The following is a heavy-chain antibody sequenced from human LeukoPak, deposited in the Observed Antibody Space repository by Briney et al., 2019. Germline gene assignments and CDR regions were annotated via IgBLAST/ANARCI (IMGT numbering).Heavy chain of an antibody. CDR2: ISAYNGNT. D-gene: IGHD3-9*01. J-gene: IGHJ4*02. V-gene: IGHV1-18*01. CDR1: GYTFTSYG. Sequence: GASVKVSCKASGYTFTSYGISWVRQAPGQGLEWMGWISAYNGNTNYAQKLQGRVTMTTDTSTSTAYMELRSLRSDDTAVYYCARDISYYDILTGYYTLGYFDYWGQGILVTVSS. CDR3: ARDISYYDILTGYYTLGYFDY.